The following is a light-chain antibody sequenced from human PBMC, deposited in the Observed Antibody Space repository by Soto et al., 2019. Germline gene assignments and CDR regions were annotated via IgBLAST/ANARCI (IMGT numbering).Light chain of an antibody. CDR2: AAS. Sequence: DIQLTHSPSFLSASVGDRVTITCRASQGISNYLAWYQQKSGKAPKLLIHAASTLQSGVPSRFSGSGSGTEFTLTIISLQPEDLATYYCQQVNSYPITFGQGTRLEIK. J-gene: IGKJ5*01. CDR3: QQVNSYPIT. V-gene: IGKV1-9*01. CDR1: QGISNY.